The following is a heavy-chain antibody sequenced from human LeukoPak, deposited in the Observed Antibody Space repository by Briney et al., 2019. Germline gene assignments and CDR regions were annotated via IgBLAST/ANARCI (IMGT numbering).Heavy chain of an antibody. J-gene: IGHJ4*02. V-gene: IGHV4-59*01. CDR2: IYYSGST. D-gene: IGHD2-15*01. CDR1: GGSISSYY. CDR3: ARARGYCSGGSCYSEFDY. Sequence: SETLSLTGTVSGGSISSYYWSWIRQPPGTGLEWIGYIYYSGSTNYNPSLKSRVTISVDTSKNQFSLKLSSVTAADTAVYYCARARGYCSGGSCYSEFDYWGQGTLVTVSS.